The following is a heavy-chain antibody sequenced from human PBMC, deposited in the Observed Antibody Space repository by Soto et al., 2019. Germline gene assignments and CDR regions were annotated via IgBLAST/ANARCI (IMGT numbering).Heavy chain of an antibody. CDR2: INHSGST. V-gene: IGHV4-34*01. CDR3: ARGIEF. J-gene: IGHJ4*02. CDR1: GGSFSGYY. Sequence: QVQLQQWGAGLLKPSETLSLTCAVYGGSFSGYYWSWIRQPPGKGLEWIGEINHSGSTNYNPSLKSRVTIAVDTSKNQFALKLSSVTAADTAVYYCARGIEFWGQGTLVTVSS.